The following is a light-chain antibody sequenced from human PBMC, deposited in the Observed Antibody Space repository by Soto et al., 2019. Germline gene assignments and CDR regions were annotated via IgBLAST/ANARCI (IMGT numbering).Light chain of an antibody. Sequence: EIVLTQSPATLSLSPGERATLSCRASQYITIYLAWYQQKPGQAPRLLIYDASNRATGIPARFSGSGSGTDFTLTISSLEPDDFAVYYCQQYVRSPWTFGQGTKVEIK. V-gene: IGKV3-11*01. CDR3: QQYVRSPWT. CDR1: QYITIY. CDR2: DAS. J-gene: IGKJ1*01.